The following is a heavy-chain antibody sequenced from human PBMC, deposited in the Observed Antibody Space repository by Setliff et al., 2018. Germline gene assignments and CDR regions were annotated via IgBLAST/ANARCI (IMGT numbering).Heavy chain of an antibody. Sequence: LETLSLTCTVSDGSLSTYYWSWIRQPPGKGLEFIGYVYYSGTANYSPSLRSRLTISVDTSKNQFSLKLRSVAAADTAVYYCARGGTFRYFDFWGQGAPVTVSS. J-gene: IGHJ4*02. CDR3: ARGGTFRYFDF. D-gene: IGHD5-12*01. V-gene: IGHV4-59*01. CDR1: DGSLSTYY. CDR2: VYYSGTA.